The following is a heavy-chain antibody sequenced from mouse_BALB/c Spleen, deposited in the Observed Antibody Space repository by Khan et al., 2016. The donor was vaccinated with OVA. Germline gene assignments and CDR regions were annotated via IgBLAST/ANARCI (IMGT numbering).Heavy chain of an antibody. CDR3: ASGYGYGWYFDV. CDR2: INTHSGVP. J-gene: IGHJ1*01. Sequence: QIQLVQSGPELKKPGETVRISCKASGYTFTTAGMQWVQKMPGKGLKWIGWINTHSGVPKYAEDFTGRFAFSLETSASTAYLQRTNLKNEDTATYFGASGYGYGWYFDVWGAGTTVTVSS. D-gene: IGHD2-2*01. V-gene: IGHV9-4*02. CDR1: GYTFTTAG.